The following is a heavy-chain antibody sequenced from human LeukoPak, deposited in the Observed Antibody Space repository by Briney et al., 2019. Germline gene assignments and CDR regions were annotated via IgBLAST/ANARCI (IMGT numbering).Heavy chain of an antibody. CDR1: GGSVTTYY. CDR2: IHYSGST. V-gene: IGHV4-59*02. D-gene: IGHD3-10*01. CDR3: ARGRDGSYFFDY. J-gene: IGHJ4*02. Sequence: PSETLSLTCTVSGGSVTTYYWSWIRQPPGKGLEWIGYIHYSGSTNYNPSLKSRVTTSLDTSMNQFSLRVSSVTAADTAVYYCARGRDGSYFFDYWGQGALVAVSS.